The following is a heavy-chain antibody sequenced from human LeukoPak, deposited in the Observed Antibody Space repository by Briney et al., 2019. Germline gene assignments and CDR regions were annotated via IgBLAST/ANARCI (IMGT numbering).Heavy chain of an antibody. J-gene: IGHJ4*02. CDR1: GFTFSSYG. Sequence: GRSLRLSCAASGFTFSSYGMHWVRQAPGKGLEWVAVIWYDGSNKYYADSVKGRFTISRDNSKNTLYLQMNSLRAEDTAVYYCAKDSDYGGNWNYSDYWGQGTLVTVSS. D-gene: IGHD4-23*01. CDR2: IWYDGSNK. V-gene: IGHV3-33*06. CDR3: AKDSDYGGNWNYSDY.